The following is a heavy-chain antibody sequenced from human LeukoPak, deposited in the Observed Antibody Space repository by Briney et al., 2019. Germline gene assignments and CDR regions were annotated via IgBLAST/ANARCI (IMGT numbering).Heavy chain of an antibody. CDR3: ARDGAGRVWFGELPPPDYYYYYMDV. D-gene: IGHD3-10*01. J-gene: IGHJ6*03. Sequence: ASVKVSCKAPGYTFTGYYMHWVRQAPGQGLEWMGWINPNSGGTNYAQKLQGRVTMTTDTSTSTAYMELRSLRSDDTAVYYCARDGAGRVWFGELPPPDYYYYYMDVWGKGTTVTVSS. CDR2: INPNSGGT. CDR1: GYTFTGYY. V-gene: IGHV1-2*02.